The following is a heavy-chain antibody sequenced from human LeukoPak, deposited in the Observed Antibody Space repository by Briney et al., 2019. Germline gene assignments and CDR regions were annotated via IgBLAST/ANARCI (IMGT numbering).Heavy chain of an antibody. D-gene: IGHD6-19*01. V-gene: IGHV3-53*05. Sequence: GGSLRLSCAVPGFTVSSNYMSWVRQAPGKGLEWVSVIYSGDRTNYADSVKGRFTISRDNSKNTLYLQMNSLRSEDTAVYYCARGLSAGYPDYWGQGTLVTVSS. CDR3: ARGLSAGYPDY. J-gene: IGHJ4*02. CDR1: GFTVSSNY. CDR2: IYSGDRT.